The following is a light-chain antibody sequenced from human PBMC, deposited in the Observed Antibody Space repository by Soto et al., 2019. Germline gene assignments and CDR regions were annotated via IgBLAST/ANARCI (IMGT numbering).Light chain of an antibody. J-gene: IGKJ1*01. CDR3: QQYDTFPWT. Sequence: DIQMTQSPSTLSASVGDRVTITCRASQSISSWLAWYQQKVGKAPKLLIHKASSLQSGVPSRFSGSGSGTDFTLTISSLQADDFATYYCQQYDTFPWTFGQGTKVDIK. CDR2: KAS. V-gene: IGKV1-5*03. CDR1: QSISSW.